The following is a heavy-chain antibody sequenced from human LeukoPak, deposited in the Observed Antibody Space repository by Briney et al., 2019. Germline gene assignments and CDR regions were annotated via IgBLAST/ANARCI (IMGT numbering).Heavy chain of an antibody. V-gene: IGHV3-11*05. J-gene: IGHJ4*02. CDR1: GFTFSDYY. CDR2: ISSSSSYT. D-gene: IGHD5/OR15-5a*01. Sequence: KAGGSLRLSCAASGFTFSDYYMSWIRQAPGKGLEWISYISSSSSYTNYVDSVKGRFTISRDNAKNSLYLQMNSLRAEDTAVYYCVRAVSVSSYYFDCWGQGTLVTVSP. CDR3: VRAVSVSSYYFDC.